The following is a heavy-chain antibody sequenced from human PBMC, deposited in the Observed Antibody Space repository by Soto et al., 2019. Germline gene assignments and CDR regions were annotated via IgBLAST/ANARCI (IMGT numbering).Heavy chain of an antibody. CDR3: AKDQRDEIVIVPAAIDY. CDR1: GFTFSNYA. Sequence: QVQLVESGGGVVQPGRSLRLSCAASGFTFSNYAMQWVRQAPGKGLEWVAVISYDGRNKYYTDSVKGRFTISRDNSKIMLYLQMNSLRAEDTAVYYCAKDQRDEIVIVPAAIDYWGQGTLVTVSS. J-gene: IGHJ4*02. V-gene: IGHV3-30*04. D-gene: IGHD2-2*02. CDR2: ISYDGRNK.